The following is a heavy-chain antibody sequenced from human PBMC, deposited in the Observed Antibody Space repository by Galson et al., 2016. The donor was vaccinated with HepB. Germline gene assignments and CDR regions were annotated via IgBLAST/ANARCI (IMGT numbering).Heavy chain of an antibody. CDR3: TRALSGIITVYYYYYGVDV. CDR2: NNPHDGNT. V-gene: IGHV1-18*01. D-gene: IGHD3-16*01. J-gene: IGHJ6*02. Sequence: SVKVSCKASGYTFTSYGISWVRQAPGQGLEWMGWNNPHDGNTNYAEKLQGRVTMTTDTSTSTAYMELRSLRSDDTAVYYCTRALSGIITVYYYYYGVDVWGQGTTVTVSS. CDR1: GYTFTSYG.